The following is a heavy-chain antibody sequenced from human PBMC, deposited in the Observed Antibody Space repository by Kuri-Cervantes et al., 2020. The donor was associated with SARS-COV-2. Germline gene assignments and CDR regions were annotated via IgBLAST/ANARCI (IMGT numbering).Heavy chain of an antibody. CDR2: ISYDGSNK. CDR1: GFTFSSYA. CDR3: ARGGEPPYWYFDL. Sequence: GGSLRLSCAASGFTFSSYAMHWVRTAPGKGLEWVAVISYDGSNKYYADPVQGRLTISRDNSKNTLYLQMNSLRAEDTAVYYCARGGEPPYWYFDLGGRGTPVTVSS. D-gene: IGHD1-14*01. J-gene: IGHJ2*01. V-gene: IGHV3-30-3*01.